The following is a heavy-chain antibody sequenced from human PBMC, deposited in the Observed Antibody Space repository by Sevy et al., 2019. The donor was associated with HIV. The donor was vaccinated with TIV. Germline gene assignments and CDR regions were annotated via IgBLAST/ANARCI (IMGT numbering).Heavy chain of an antibody. J-gene: IGHJ4*02. V-gene: IGHV4-34*01. Sequence: SETLSLTCAVYGGSFSGYYWSWVRQPPGKGLEWIGEINHSGSTNYNPSLKSRVTISVDTSKNQFSLKLSSVTAADTAVYYCARATTPTTVTLYYFDYWGQRTLVTVSS. CDR1: GGSFSGYY. D-gene: IGHD4-17*01. CDR3: ARATTPTTVTLYYFDY. CDR2: INHSGST.